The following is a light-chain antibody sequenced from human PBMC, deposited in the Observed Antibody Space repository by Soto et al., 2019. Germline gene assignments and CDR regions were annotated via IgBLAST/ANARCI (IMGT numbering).Light chain of an antibody. J-gene: IGKJ1*01. V-gene: IGKV3-20*01. CDR2: GAF. Sequence: EIVLTQSPGTLSLSPGERATLSCRASESISSTYLAWYQQKPGQTPRLLIYGAFRRATGIPDRFSGSGSGTDFTLTISRLGPEDFAVYYCQQYGNSLWTFGQGTAVEIK. CDR1: ESISSTY. CDR3: QQYGNSLWT.